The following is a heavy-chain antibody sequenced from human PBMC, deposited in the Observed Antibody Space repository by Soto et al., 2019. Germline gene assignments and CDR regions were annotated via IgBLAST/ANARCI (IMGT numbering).Heavy chain of an antibody. CDR1: GFNFSSYG. D-gene: IGHD6-13*01. V-gene: IGHV3-33*08. J-gene: IGHJ3*02. CDR2: IWYDGSNK. CDR3: ARDNSLPYNARVPPAAFDAFDI. Sequence: GGSLRLSCAASGFNFSSYGMHWVRQAPGKGLEWVAVIWYDGSNKYYADSVKGRFTISRDNSKNTLYLQMNSLRAEDTAVYYCARDNSLPYNARVPPAAFDAFDIWGQGTMVTVSS.